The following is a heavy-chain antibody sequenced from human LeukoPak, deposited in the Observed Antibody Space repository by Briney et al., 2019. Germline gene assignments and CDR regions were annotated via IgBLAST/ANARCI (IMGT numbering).Heavy chain of an antibody. V-gene: IGHV1-46*01. Sequence: AASVKVSCKASGYTFTSYYMHWVRQAPGQGLEWMGIINPSGGSTNYAQKFKGRVTMTRDTSTSTVYMELSSLRSEDTAVYYCAEGGGAYYYDSRSDWFDPWGQGTLVTVSS. CDR3: AEGGGAYYYDSRSDWFDP. CDR1: GYTFTSYY. J-gene: IGHJ5*02. D-gene: IGHD3-22*01. CDR2: INPSGGST.